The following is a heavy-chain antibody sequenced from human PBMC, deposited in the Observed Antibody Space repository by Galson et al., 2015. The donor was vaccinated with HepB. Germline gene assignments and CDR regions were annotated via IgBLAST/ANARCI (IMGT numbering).Heavy chain of an antibody. CDR2: IYPGDSDT. CDR3: ARLGGRDYYYDSSGYRYFDY. D-gene: IGHD3-22*01. V-gene: IGHV5-51*01. CDR1: GYSFTSYW. Sequence: SGAEVKKPGESLKISCKGSGYSFTSYWIGWVRQMPGKGLEWMGIIYPGDSDTRYSPSFQGQVTISADKSISTAYLQWSSLKASDTAMYYCARLGGRDYYYDSSGYRYFDYWGQGTLVTVSS. J-gene: IGHJ4*02.